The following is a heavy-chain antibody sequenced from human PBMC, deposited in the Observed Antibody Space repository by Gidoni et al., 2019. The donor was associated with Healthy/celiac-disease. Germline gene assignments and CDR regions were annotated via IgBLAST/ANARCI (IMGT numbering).Heavy chain of an antibody. CDR3: TTLRCFDWLLGFDY. CDR1: GFTFSNAW. CDR2: IKSKTDGGTT. V-gene: IGHV3-15*01. D-gene: IGHD3-9*01. Sequence: EVKLVASGGGLVKPGGSLILSCAASGFTFSNAWMSWVRQAPGKGLEWVSRIKSKTDGGTTNYAATGKSRFTISRDDSKNTLYLQMNSLKTEDTAVYYCTTLRCFDWLLGFDYWGQGTLVTVSS. J-gene: IGHJ4*02.